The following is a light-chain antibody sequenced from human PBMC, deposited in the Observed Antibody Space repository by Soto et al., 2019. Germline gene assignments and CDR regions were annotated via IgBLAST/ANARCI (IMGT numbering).Light chain of an antibody. Sequence: QSVLTQPASVSGSPGQSSTISCPGTSSDVGAYNYVSWYQQHPAKVPKLMIYDVSNRPSGVSDRFSGSKSGNTASLTISGLQAEDEADYYCYSYTSSSTYVFGTGTKVTVL. V-gene: IGLV2-14*01. J-gene: IGLJ1*01. CDR3: YSYTSSSTYV. CDR1: SSDVGAYNY. CDR2: DVS.